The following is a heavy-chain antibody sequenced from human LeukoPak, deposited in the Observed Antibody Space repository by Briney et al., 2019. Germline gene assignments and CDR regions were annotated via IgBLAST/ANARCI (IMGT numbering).Heavy chain of an antibody. Sequence: PSETLSLTCTVSGGSISSYYWSWIRQPPGKGLEWIGYIYYSGSTNYNPSLKSRVTISVDTSKNQFPLKLSSVTAADTAVYYCARDRMKDGYNRGIDYWGQGTLVTVSS. CDR3: ARDRMKDGYNRGIDY. CDR2: IYYSGST. V-gene: IGHV4-59*01. D-gene: IGHD5-24*01. J-gene: IGHJ4*02. CDR1: GGSISSYY.